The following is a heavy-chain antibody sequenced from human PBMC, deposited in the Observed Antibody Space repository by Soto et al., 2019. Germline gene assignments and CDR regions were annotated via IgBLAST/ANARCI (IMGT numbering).Heavy chain of an antibody. CDR2: IIPIFGTA. D-gene: IGHD3-22*01. J-gene: IGHJ5*02. CDR1: GGTFSSYA. V-gene: IGHV1-69*01. CDR3: DRSRVTPIQVVVGTVNGIDA. Sequence: QVQLVQSGAEVKKPGSSVKVSCKASGGTFSSYAISWVRQAPGQGLEWMGGIIPIFGTANYAQKFQGRVTLTVTESKSTAYAEMRRMSPGDKAVYYCDRSRVTPIQVVVGTVNGIDAWGQGTMVTVSS.